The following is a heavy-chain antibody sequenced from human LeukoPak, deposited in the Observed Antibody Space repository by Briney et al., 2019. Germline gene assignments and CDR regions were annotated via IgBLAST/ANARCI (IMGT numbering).Heavy chain of an antibody. CDR1: GFTFSSYA. V-gene: IGHV3-30-3*01. J-gene: IGHJ6*02. CDR3: ARGRADFWSGYGMDV. CDR2: ISYDGGNK. D-gene: IGHD3-3*01. Sequence: GRSLRLSCAASGFTFSSYAMHWVRQAPGKGLEWVAVISYDGGNKYYADSVKGRFTISRDNSKNTLYLQMNSLRAEDTAVYYCARGRADFWSGYGMDVWGQGTTVTVSS.